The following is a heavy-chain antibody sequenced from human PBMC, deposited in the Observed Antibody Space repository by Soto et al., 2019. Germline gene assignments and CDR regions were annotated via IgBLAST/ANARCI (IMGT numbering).Heavy chain of an antibody. Sequence: QVQLVQSGAEVKKPGASVKVSCKASGYTFTSYGISWVRQAPGQGLEWMGWISAYNGNTNYAQKLQGRGTMTTDTSTRTAYMELRSLRSDDTAVYYCARGECSGGSCYSLDYWGQGTLVTVSS. CDR2: ISAYNGNT. D-gene: IGHD2-15*01. V-gene: IGHV1-18*04. CDR1: GYTFTSYG. J-gene: IGHJ4*02. CDR3: ARGECSGGSCYSLDY.